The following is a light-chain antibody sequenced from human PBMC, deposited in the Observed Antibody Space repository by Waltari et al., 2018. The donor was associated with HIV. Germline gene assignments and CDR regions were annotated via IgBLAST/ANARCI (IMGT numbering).Light chain of an antibody. Sequence: DIRMTQSPSSLSASVGDRVTITCQASRDISNHLNWYQQKPGTAPQLLIYDASNVETGIPSRFSGSGSGTDFTFTISSLQPEDSAIYSCQQYANVPWTFGQGTRVEIK. CDR3: QQYANVPWT. J-gene: IGKJ1*01. V-gene: IGKV1-33*01. CDR2: DAS. CDR1: RDISNH.